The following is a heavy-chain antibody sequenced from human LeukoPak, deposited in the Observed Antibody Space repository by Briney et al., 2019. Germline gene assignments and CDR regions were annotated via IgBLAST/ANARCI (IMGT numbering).Heavy chain of an antibody. Sequence: GGSLRLSCSASGFTVSNNYMTWVRQAPGKGLEWVSVIYSGNTAYYAGSVNGRFTISRDNSKNTLYLQMNSLRPDDTAVYYCARLGQGLDRGVQNAFDIWGHGTMVTVSS. D-gene: IGHD3-10*01. CDR2: IYSGNTA. V-gene: IGHV3-53*01. CDR3: ARLGQGLDRGVQNAFDI. CDR1: GFTVSNNY. J-gene: IGHJ3*02.